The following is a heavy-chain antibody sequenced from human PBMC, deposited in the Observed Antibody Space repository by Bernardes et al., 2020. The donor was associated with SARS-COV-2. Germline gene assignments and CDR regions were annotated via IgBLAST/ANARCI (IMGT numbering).Heavy chain of an antibody. CDR1: GFSFDNYG. CDR3: TRGLELELITWFDY. V-gene: IGHV3-23*01. Sequence: VGSLRLSCAASGFSFDNYGMSWLRQTPGKGLEWVSGISSSGKDTYYLDSVKGRFTIFRDNSKNTLYLQMNKLRVEDTAVYYCTRGLELELITWFDYWGQGTLVTVSS. J-gene: IGHJ4*02. CDR2: ISSSGKDT. D-gene: IGHD1-7*01.